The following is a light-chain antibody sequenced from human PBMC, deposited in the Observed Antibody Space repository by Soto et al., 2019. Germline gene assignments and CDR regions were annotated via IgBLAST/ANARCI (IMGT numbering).Light chain of an antibody. CDR3: SSYTSSSTPV. CDR2: DVS. Sequence: QSVLTRPASVSGSPGQSITISCTGTSSDVGGYNYVSWYQQHPGKAPKLMIYDVSTRPSGVSNRFSGSKSGNTASLTISGLQAEDVAYYYISSYTSSSTPVFGRGTQLTVL. V-gene: IGLV2-14*01. J-gene: IGLJ2*01. CDR1: SSDVGGYNY.